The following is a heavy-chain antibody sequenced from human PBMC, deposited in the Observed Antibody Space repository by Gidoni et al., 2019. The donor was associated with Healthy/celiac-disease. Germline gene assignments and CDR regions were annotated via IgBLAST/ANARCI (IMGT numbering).Heavy chain of an antibody. D-gene: IGHD3-10*01. J-gene: IGHJ4*02. CDR3: TRPGVDY. CDR2: IRSKANSYAT. CDR1: CSTFSGSA. V-gene: IGHV3-73*02. Sequence: DVQPVASGGGLVQPGGSRKLSCAALCSTFSGSALHWVRQAPGKGLEWVCRIRSKANSYATAYAASVNGRFTISREDSKNTAYLQMNSLKTEDTAVYCCTRPGVDYWGQGTLVTVSS.